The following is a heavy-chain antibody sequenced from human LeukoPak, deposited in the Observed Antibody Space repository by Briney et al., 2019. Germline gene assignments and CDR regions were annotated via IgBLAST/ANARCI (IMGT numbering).Heavy chain of an antibody. CDR1: GYTFTSYG. D-gene: IGHD6-19*01. CDR3: AREAPVAAGSDAFDI. V-gene: IGHV1-18*01. CDR2: ISAYNGNT. Sequence: ASVKVSCKASGYTFTSYGISWVRQAPGQGLEWMGWISAYNGNTNYAQKLQGRVTMTTDTSTNTAYMEMRSLRSDDTAVYYCAREAPVAAGSDAFDIWGQGTMVTVSS. J-gene: IGHJ3*02.